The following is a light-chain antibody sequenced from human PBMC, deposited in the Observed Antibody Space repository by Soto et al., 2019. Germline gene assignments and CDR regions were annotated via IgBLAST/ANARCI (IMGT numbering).Light chain of an antibody. Sequence: QLVLTQSPSASASLGASVKLTCTLSSGHSSYAIAWHQQPPEKGPRYLMMLNRDGSHFKGDGIPDGFSGSSSGAERYLTISSLQSEDEADYYCQTWVTGPWVFGGGTKLTVL. CDR3: QTWVTGPWV. CDR2: LNRDGSH. CDR1: SGHSSYA. V-gene: IGLV4-69*01. J-gene: IGLJ3*02.